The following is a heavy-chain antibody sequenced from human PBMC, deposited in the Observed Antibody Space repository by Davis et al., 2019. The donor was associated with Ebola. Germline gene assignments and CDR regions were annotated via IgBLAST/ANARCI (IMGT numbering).Heavy chain of an antibody. D-gene: IGHD5-24*01. Sequence: SETLSLTCTVSGGSISSGGYYWSWIRQHPGKGLEWIGYIYYSGSTYYNPSLKSRVTISVDTSKNQFSLKLSSVTAADTAVYYCARANRDGYDFDYWGQGTQVTVSS. V-gene: IGHV4-31*03. CDR2: IYYSGST. CDR3: ARANRDGYDFDY. J-gene: IGHJ4*02. CDR1: GGSISSGGYY.